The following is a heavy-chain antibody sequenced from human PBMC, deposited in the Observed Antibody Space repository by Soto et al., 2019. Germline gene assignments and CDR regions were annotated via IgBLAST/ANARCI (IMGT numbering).Heavy chain of an antibody. Sequence: GGSLRLSCAASGFTFSSYGMHWVRQAPGKGLEWVAVISYDGSNKYYADYVKGRFTISRDNSQNKVYLQMNSLTTADTAVYYCLVASAAYWGQGTLVTVSS. CDR2: ISYDGSNK. D-gene: IGHD6-13*01. CDR3: LVASAAY. V-gene: IGHV3-30*03. J-gene: IGHJ4*02. CDR1: GFTFSSYG.